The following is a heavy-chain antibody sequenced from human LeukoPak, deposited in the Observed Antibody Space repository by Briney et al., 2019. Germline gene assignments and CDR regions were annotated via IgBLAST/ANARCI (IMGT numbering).Heavy chain of an antibody. D-gene: IGHD5-18*01. CDR3: ASFAARSRGYSYGIDY. CDR2: IIPIFGTA. J-gene: IGHJ4*02. CDR1: GYTFTSYG. Sequence: SVKVSCKASGYTFTSYGISWVRQAPGQGLEWMGGIIPIFGTANYAQKFQGRVTITADESTSTAYMELSSLRSEDTAVYYCASFAARSRGYSYGIDYWGQGTLVTVSS. V-gene: IGHV1-69*13.